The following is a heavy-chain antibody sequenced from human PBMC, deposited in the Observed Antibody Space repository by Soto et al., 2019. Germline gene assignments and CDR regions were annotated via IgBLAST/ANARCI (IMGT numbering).Heavy chain of an antibody. J-gene: IGHJ6*02. CDR3: ARDSRFTKYSEAARGYYYYYGMDV. D-gene: IGHD6-6*01. Sequence: GASVKVSCKASGGTFSSYAISWVRQAPGQGLEWMGGIIPIFGTANYAQKFQGRVTITADESTSTAYMELSSLRSEDTAVYYCARDSRFTKYSEAARGYYYYYGMDVWGQGTTVTVSS. CDR2: IIPIFGTA. CDR1: GGTFSSYA. V-gene: IGHV1-69*13.